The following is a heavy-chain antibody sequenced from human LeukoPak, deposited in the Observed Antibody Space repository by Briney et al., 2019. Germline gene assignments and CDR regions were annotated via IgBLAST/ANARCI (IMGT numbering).Heavy chain of an antibody. CDR3: ARDASYYYDSSGYLTLYYFDY. V-gene: IGHV3-30-3*01. CDR2: ISYDGSNK. J-gene: IGHJ4*02. D-gene: IGHD3-22*01. Sequence: PGRSLRLSCAASGFTFSSYAMHWVRQAPGKGLEWVAVISYDGSNKYYADSVKGRFTISRDNSKNTLYLQMNSLRAEDTAVYYCARDASYYYDSSGYLTLYYFDYWGQGTLVTVSP. CDR1: GFTFSSYA.